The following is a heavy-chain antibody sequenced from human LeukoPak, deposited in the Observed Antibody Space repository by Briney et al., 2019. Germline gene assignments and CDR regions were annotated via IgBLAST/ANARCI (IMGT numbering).Heavy chain of an antibody. J-gene: IGHJ4*02. D-gene: IGHD3-22*01. CDR1: GDSFIGYF. CDR3: ARTSGFF. Sequence: PAETLSLTCAASGDSFIGYFWTWIRQAPGKGLEWVGDINHSGRTNYNPSLQRRVSLSVDTSKNQFSLNVTSVTGADTAVYYCARTSGFFWGQGVLVTVSS. V-gene: IGHV4-34*01. CDR2: INHSGRT.